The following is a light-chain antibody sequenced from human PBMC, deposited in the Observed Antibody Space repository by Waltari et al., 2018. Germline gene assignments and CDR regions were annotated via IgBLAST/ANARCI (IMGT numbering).Light chain of an antibody. Sequence: SYELTQPLSVSVALGQTARMTWWGHNIGSKKVHWYQQKPGQAPVLVIYRDSNRPSGIPERFSGSNSGNTATLTISRAQAGDEADFYCQVWDSNTAVFGGGTKLTVL. CDR3: QVWDSNTAV. CDR2: RDS. J-gene: IGLJ2*01. V-gene: IGLV3-9*01. CDR1: NIGSKK.